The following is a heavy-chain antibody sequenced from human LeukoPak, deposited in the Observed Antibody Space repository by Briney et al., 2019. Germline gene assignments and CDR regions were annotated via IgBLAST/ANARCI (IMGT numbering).Heavy chain of an antibody. CDR1: GFTFSSYA. CDR3: AKVMDDIVVVPAAIGIDY. CDR2: ISGSGGST. Sequence: GGSLRLSCAASGFTFSSYAMSWVRQAPGKWLEWVSAISGSGGSTYYADSVKGRFTISRDNSKNTLYLQMNSLRAEDTAVYYCAKVMDDIVVVPAAIGIDYWGQGTLVTVSS. V-gene: IGHV3-23*01. J-gene: IGHJ4*02. D-gene: IGHD2-2*01.